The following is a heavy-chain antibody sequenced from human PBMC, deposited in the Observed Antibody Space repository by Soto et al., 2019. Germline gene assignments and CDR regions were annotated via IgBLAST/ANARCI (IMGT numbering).Heavy chain of an antibody. D-gene: IGHD3-22*01. CDR2: IIPRSATS. Sequence: ASVKVSCKASGDTFSTYTITWMRQAPGQGLEWMGGIIPRSATSNYAQKFQGRVTMTRNTSISTAYMELSSLRSEDTAVYYCARPGLKNYYDSSGFDAFDIWGQGTTVTVSS. V-gene: IGHV1-8*01. CDR3: ARPGLKNYYDSSGFDAFDI. CDR1: GDTFSTYT. J-gene: IGHJ3*02.